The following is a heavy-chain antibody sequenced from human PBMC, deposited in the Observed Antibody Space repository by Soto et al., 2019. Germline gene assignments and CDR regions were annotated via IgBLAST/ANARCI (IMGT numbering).Heavy chain of an antibody. CDR3: ARNNFGVVIGPFDY. V-gene: IGHV1-69*13. J-gene: IGHJ4*02. CDR1: GGTFSSYA. D-gene: IGHD3-3*01. CDR2: IIPIFGTA. Sequence: ASVKVSCKASGGTFSSYAISWVRQAPGQGLEWMGGIIPIFGTANYAQKLQGRVTITADESTSTAYMELSSLRSEDTAVYYCARNNFGVVIGPFDYWGQGTLVTVSS.